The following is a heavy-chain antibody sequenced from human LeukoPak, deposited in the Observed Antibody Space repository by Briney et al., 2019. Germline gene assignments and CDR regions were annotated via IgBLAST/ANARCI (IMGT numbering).Heavy chain of an antibody. CDR2: ISSSSSYI. J-gene: IGHJ4*02. D-gene: IGHD6-19*01. Sequence: GGSLRLSCAASGFTFSSYSMNWVRQAPGKGLEWVSSISSSSSYIYYADSVKGRFTISRDNAKNSLYLQMNSPRAEDTAVYYCARWGYSSGHGPDWGQGTLVTVSS. V-gene: IGHV3-21*01. CDR3: ARWGYSSGHGPD. CDR1: GFTFSSYS.